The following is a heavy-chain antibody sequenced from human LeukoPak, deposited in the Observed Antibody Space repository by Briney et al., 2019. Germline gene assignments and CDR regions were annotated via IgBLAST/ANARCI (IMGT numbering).Heavy chain of an antibody. CDR3: AREDYSNTNRPNRDYYYYYMDV. CDR1: GGTFSSYA. D-gene: IGHD4-11*01. CDR2: IIPIFGTA. Sequence: GSSVKVSCKASGGTFSSYAISWVRQAPGQGLEWMGGIIPIFGTANYAQKFQGRVTITTDESTSTAYMELSSLRSEDTAVYYCAREDYSNTNRPNRDYYYYYMDVWGKGTTVTVSS. V-gene: IGHV1-69*05. J-gene: IGHJ6*03.